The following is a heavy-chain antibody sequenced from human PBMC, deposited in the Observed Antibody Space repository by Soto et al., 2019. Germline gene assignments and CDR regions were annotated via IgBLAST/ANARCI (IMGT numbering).Heavy chain of an antibody. Sequence: GGSLRLSCAASGFTFSSYAMSWVRQAPGKGLEWVSAISGSGGSTYYADSVKGRFTISRDNSKNTLYLQMNSLRAEDTAVYYCAKQVRDGTSSPYYFDYWGQGTLVTVSS. V-gene: IGHV3-23*01. CDR3: AKQVRDGTSSPYYFDY. D-gene: IGHD6-6*01. CDR1: GFTFSSYA. CDR2: ISGSGGST. J-gene: IGHJ4*02.